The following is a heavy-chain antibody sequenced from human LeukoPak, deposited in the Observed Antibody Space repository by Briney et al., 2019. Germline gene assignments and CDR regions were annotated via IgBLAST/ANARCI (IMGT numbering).Heavy chain of an antibody. D-gene: IGHD3-22*01. J-gene: IGHJ4*02. CDR2: IYYSGST. CDR1: GGSISSYY. V-gene: IGHV4-39*01. Sequence: PSETLSLTCTVSGGSISSYYWTWIRQPPGKGLEWIGSIYYSGSTYYNPSLKSRVTISVDTSKNQFSLKLSSVTAADTAVYYCARQVWGYYDSSGYQPLFDYWGQGTLVTVSS. CDR3: ARQVWGYYDSSGYQPLFDY.